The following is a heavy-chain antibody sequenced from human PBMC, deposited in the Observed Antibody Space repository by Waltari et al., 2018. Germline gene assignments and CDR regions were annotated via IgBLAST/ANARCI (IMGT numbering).Heavy chain of an antibody. CDR2: ISGSDGST. Sequence: EVQPLESGGGLVQPGGSLRPSCAAPGFTLSSYAMSWVRQAPGNGLEWVSAISGSDGSTYYAGSVKGRFTISRDNSKNTLYLQMNSLRAEDTAVYYCAKVPRWLQHDYWGQGTLVTVSS. CDR1: GFTLSSYA. J-gene: IGHJ4*02. D-gene: IGHD5-12*01. CDR3: AKVPRWLQHDY. V-gene: IGHV3-23*01.